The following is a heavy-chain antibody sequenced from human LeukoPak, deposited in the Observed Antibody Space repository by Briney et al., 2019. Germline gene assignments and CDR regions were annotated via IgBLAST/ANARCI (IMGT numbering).Heavy chain of an antibody. CDR3: AKDQPVVY. D-gene: IGHD4-23*01. CDR2: ISYDGSNK. J-gene: IGHJ4*02. CDR1: GFTFSGSA. V-gene: IGHV3-30*04. Sequence: GGSLRLSCAASGFTFSGSAMHWVRQAPGKGLEWVAVISYDGSNKYYADSVKGRFTISRDNSKNTLYLQMNSLRAEDTAVYYCAKDQPVVYWGQGTLVTVSS.